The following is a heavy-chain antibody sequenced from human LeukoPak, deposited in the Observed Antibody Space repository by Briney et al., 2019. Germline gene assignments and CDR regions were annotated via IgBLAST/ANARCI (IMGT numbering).Heavy chain of an antibody. CDR3: AREATHQSTYYYGSGSPPGIFDY. D-gene: IGHD3-10*01. CDR1: GFTFSSYS. CDR2: ISSSSSTI. V-gene: IGHV3-48*04. Sequence: GGSLRLSCAASGFTFSSYSMNWIRQAPGKGLEWVSYISSSSSTIYYADSVKGRFTISRDNAKNSLYLQMNSLRAEDTAVYYCAREATHQSTYYYGSGSPPGIFDYWGQGTLVTVSS. J-gene: IGHJ4*02.